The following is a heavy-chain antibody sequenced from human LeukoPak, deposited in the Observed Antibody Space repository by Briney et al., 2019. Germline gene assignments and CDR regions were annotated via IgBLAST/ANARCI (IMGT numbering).Heavy chain of an antibody. CDR1: GFTDSYYT. V-gene: IGHV3-30-3*01. CDR3: ATVLNYYDSSGYYFSY. D-gene: IGHD3-22*01. CDR2: ISYDGSNE. J-gene: IGHJ4*02. Sequence: PGRSLRLSCAASGFTDSYYTMHWVRQAPGKGLEWVAVISYDGSNEYYADSVKGRFTISRDNSKNTLYLQMSSLRVEDTAVYYCATVLNYYDSSGYYFSYWGQGTLVTVSS.